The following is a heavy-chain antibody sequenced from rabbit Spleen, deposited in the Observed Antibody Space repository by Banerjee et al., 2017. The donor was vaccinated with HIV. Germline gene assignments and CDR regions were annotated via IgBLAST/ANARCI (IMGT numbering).Heavy chain of an antibody. CDR1: GFSFSGTYW. CDR2: IGAGRGSI. Sequence: QEQLEESGGDLVKPEGSLTLTCTAYGFSFSGTYWICWVRQAPGKGLEWIGCIGAGRGSIYYASWAKGRFTISKTSSTTVTLQVTSLTAADTATYFCARDTSSSFSSYGMDLWGPGTLVTVS. J-gene: IGHJ6*01. D-gene: IGHD1-1*01. CDR3: ARDTSSSFSSYGMDL. V-gene: IGHV1S45*01.